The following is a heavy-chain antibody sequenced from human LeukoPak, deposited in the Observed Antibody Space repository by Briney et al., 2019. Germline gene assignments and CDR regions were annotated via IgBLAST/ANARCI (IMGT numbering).Heavy chain of an antibody. CDR2: ISSSGSTI. D-gene: IGHD6-19*01. CDR3: ARRSYSSGWRIGAFDY. J-gene: IGHJ4*02. CDR1: GFTFSSYE. Sequence: GGSLRLSCAASGFTFSSYEMNWVRQAPGKRLEWVSYISSSGSTIYYADSVKGRFTISRDNAKNSLYLQMNSLRAEDTAVYYCARRSYSSGWRIGAFDYWGQGTLVTVSS. V-gene: IGHV3-48*03.